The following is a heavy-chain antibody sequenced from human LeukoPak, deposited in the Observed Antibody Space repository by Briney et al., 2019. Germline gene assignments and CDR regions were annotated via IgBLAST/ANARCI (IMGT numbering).Heavy chain of an antibody. CDR1: GFTFSSYG. CDR2: IWYDGSNK. V-gene: IGHV3-33*01. D-gene: IGHD1-26*01. Sequence: GRSLRLSCAASGFTFSSYGMHWVRQAPSKGLEWVAVIWYDGSNKYYADSVKGRFTISRDNSKNTLYLQMNSLRAEDTAVYYCASEMGSHPDYWGQGTLVTVSS. J-gene: IGHJ4*02. CDR3: ASEMGSHPDY.